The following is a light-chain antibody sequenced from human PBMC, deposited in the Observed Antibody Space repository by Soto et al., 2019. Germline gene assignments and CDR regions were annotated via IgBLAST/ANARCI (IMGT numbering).Light chain of an antibody. CDR2: GNS. Sequence: QSVLTQPPSVSGAPGQRVTISCTGSSSNIGAGYDVHWYQQLPGTAPKLLIYGNSNRPSGVPDRFSGSKSGTSASLAITGLQAEDEADYYCSSHSDRANFIVFGGGTKLTVL. CDR1: SSNIGAGYD. V-gene: IGLV1-40*01. J-gene: IGLJ2*01. CDR3: SSHSDRANFIV.